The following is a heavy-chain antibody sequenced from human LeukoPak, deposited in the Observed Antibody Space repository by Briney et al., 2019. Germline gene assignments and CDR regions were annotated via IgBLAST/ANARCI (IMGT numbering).Heavy chain of an antibody. V-gene: IGHV1-2*02. D-gene: IGHD5-12*01. J-gene: IGHJ4*02. CDR1: GYTFTGYY. Sequence: GASVKVSCKASGYTFTGYYMHWVRQAPGQGLEWMGWINPNSGGTNYAQKFQGRVTMTRDTSISTAYMELSRLRSDDTAVYYCARIAGGYSGYDIGYSFDYWAREPWSPSPQ. CDR3: ARIAGGYSGYDIGYSFDY. CDR2: INPNSGGT.